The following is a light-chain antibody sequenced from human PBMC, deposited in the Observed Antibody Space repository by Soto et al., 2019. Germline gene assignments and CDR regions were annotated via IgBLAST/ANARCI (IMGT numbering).Light chain of an antibody. V-gene: IGLV2-14*01. CDR1: SSDFGGYNY. J-gene: IGLJ1*01. CDR2: DVS. Sequence: QSVLAQPASVSGSPGQSITISCTGTSSDFGGYNYVSWYQQRPGKAPKLMIYDVSNRPSGVSNRFSGSKSGNAASLTISGLQAEDEADYYCSSYISSSTYYVFGIGTEVTV. CDR3: SSYISSSTYYV.